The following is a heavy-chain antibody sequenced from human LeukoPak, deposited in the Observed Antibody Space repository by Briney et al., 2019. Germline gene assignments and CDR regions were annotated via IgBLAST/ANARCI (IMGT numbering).Heavy chain of an antibody. D-gene: IGHD3-3*01. V-gene: IGHV1-69*13. Sequence: SVKVSCKASGGTFSSYAISWVRQAPGQGLEWMGGIIPIFGTANYAQKFQGRVTITADESTSTAYMELSSLRSEDTAVYYCASGGLNRAIRFLEWLGSAFGMDVWGQGTTVTVSS. CDR2: IIPIFGTA. CDR1: GGTFSSYA. J-gene: IGHJ6*02. CDR3: ASGGLNRAIRFLEWLGSAFGMDV.